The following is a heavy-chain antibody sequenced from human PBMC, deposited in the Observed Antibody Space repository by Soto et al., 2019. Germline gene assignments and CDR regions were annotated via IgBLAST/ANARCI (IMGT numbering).Heavy chain of an antibody. V-gene: IGHV3-7*04. Sequence: GGSLRLSCAASGFTFSSDWMTWVRQAPGKGLEWVANIKRDGSEKYYVDSVKGRFTISRDNAKNSLFLQMDSLRVEDTAVYYCAREHRASYWGQGTLVTVSS. CDR3: AREHRASY. J-gene: IGHJ4*02. CDR1: GFTFSSDW. CDR2: IKRDGSEK.